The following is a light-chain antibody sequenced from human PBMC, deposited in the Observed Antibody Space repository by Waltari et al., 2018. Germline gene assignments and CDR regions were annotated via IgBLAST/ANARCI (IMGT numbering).Light chain of an antibody. V-gene: IGKV3-11*01. J-gene: IGKJ4*01. CDR2: DTS. Sequence: DIVLTQSPATLSLSLGERATLSCRASQSISNYLAWYQQKPGQAPRLLIYDTSNRATGIPTRFSGSGFGTDFTLTISSLEPEDFAIYYCQQRRNWPLTFGGGTKVEIK. CDR1: QSISNY. CDR3: QQRRNWPLT.